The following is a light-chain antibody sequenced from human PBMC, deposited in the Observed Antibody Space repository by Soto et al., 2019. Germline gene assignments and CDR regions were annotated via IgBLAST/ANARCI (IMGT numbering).Light chain of an antibody. CDR1: QGIRGN. V-gene: IGKV1-9*01. J-gene: IGKJ4*01. Sequence: PSFLSASVGDRVTITCRASQGIRGNLAWYQQKPGKAPTVLISAASSLQSGVPSRFSGSGSGTEFTLTISCLQPEDFATYYCQQLNDYPLTFGGGTKVDI. CDR3: QQLNDYPLT. CDR2: AAS.